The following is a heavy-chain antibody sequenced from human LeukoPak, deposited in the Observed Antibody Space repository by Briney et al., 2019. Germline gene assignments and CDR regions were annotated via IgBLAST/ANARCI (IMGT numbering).Heavy chain of an antibody. CDR1: GLTFSNYA. Sequence: AGGSLRLSCAASGLTFSNYAMSWVRQAPGKGLEWVSLIGGSGVNTFYADSVKGRFTISRDNSKNTLHLQMNSLRVVDTAVYYCAKGMSGSSPYNWFDPWGQGTLVTVSS. CDR3: AKGMSGSSPYNWFDP. CDR2: IGGSGVNT. V-gene: IGHV3-23*01. D-gene: IGHD1-26*01. J-gene: IGHJ5*02.